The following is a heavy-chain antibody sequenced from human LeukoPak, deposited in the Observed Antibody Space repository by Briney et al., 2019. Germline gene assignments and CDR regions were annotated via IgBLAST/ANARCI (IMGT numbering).Heavy chain of an antibody. Sequence: GGSLRLSCAASGFTFSSYAMHWVRQAPGKGLEWVAVISYDGSNKYYADSVKGRFTISRDNSKNTLYLQMNSLRAEDTAVYYCARDMCSSTSYHPVGIAAAASSLSLYYYGMDVWGQGTTVTVSS. V-gene: IGHV3-30-3*01. CDR3: ARDMCSSTSYHPVGIAAAASSLSLYYYGMDV. CDR1: GFTFSSYA. CDR2: ISYDGSNK. J-gene: IGHJ6*02. D-gene: IGHD2-2*01.